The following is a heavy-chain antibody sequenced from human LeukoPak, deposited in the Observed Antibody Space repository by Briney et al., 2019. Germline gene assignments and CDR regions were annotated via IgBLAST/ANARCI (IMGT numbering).Heavy chain of an antibody. Sequence: ASVKVSCKASGYTFTSYDINWVRQATGQGLEWMGWMNPNSGNTGYAQKFQGRVTMTRNTSISTAYMELSRLRSDDTAVYYCARAEAVATPFDYWGQGTLVTVSS. CDR1: GYTFTSYD. J-gene: IGHJ4*02. CDR3: ARAEAVATPFDY. V-gene: IGHV1-8*01. D-gene: IGHD4-23*01. CDR2: MNPNSGNT.